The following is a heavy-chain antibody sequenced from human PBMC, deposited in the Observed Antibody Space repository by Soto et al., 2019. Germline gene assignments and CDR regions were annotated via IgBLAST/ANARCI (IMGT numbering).Heavy chain of an antibody. J-gene: IGHJ6*02. CDR1: RFSIRDYW. CDR3: ARDRSYAMEV. V-gene: IGHV3-74*01. Sequence: GGSMRLSCEVSRFSIRDYWTHWVRQAPGERLVWVSCINGDASSTTYADSVKGRFTISRDDAKNTVYLQMTSLRAEDTAVYFCARDRSYAMEVWGQGTRVTVSS. CDR2: INGDASST.